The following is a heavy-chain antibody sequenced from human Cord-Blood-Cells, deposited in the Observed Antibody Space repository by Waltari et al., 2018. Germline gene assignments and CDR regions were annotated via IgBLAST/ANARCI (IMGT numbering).Heavy chain of an antibody. CDR2: INPNSGGT. V-gene: IGHV1-2*02. D-gene: IGHD6-13*01. J-gene: IGHJ4*02. Sequence: QVPLVQSGAEGKKPGASVKVSCTAAGYTSTASYIHWVRHAPGQGLEWRGWINPNSGGTNYAQKFQGRVTMTRDTSISTAYMELSRLRSDDTAVYYCARDLNTAAAGFFDYWGQGTLVTVSS. CDR3: ARDLNTAAAGFFDY. CDR1: GYTSTASY.